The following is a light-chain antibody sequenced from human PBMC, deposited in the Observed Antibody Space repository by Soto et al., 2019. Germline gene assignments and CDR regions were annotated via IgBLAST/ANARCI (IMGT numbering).Light chain of an antibody. CDR1: RSNIGSNT. J-gene: IGLJ2*01. Sequence: QSVLTQPPSASGTPGQRVTISWSGSRSNIGSNTLNWYQQLPGTAPKLLSYSNNQRPSGVPDRFSGSKSGTSASLAISGLQSEDEADYYCAAWDDSLNGQVVFGGGTKLTVL. CDR2: SNN. V-gene: IGLV1-44*01. CDR3: AAWDDSLNGQVV.